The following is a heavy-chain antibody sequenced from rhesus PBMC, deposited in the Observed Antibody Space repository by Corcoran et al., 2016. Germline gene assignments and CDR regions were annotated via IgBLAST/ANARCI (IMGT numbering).Heavy chain of an antibody. Sequence: QVQLQESGPGLVKPSETLPLTCAVSGASISSTYWTWIRQPPGKGLEWIGFINGVSVTTNNSPSIKNRVTISKDASKNQFSLNLSSVTAADTAVYYCARSLKPFDNSFDVWGRGVLVTVSS. CDR1: GASISSTY. J-gene: IGHJ5-2*02. CDR2: INGVSVTT. CDR3: ARSLKPFDNSFDV. V-gene: IGHV4S6*01.